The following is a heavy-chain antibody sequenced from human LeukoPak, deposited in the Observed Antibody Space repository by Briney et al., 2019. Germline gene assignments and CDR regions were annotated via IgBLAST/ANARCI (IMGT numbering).Heavy chain of an antibody. D-gene: IGHD3-22*01. Sequence: GGSLRLSCVAAGISFNGYSMNWVRQAPGKGLAWVAVISHDGSNKYYADSVKGRFTISRDNSENTLYLQMNTLRAEDTAVYYCAKDRRYYYDSSGSYDYWGQGTLVTVSS. CDR3: AKDRRYYYDSSGSYDY. V-gene: IGHV3-30-3*01. J-gene: IGHJ4*02. CDR1: GISFNGYS. CDR2: ISHDGSNK.